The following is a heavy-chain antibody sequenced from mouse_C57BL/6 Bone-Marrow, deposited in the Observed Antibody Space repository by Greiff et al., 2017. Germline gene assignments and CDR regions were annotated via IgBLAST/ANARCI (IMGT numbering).Heavy chain of an antibody. V-gene: IGHV1-80*01. CDR3: ARGDYDEEFAY. D-gene: IGHD2-4*01. J-gene: IGHJ3*01. CDR1: GYAFSSYW. CDR2: IYPGDGDT. Sequence: QVQLKQSGAELVKPGASVKISCKASGYAFSSYWMNWVKQRPGKGLEWIGQIYPGDGDTNYNGKFKGKATLTADKSSSTAYMQLSSLTSEDSAVYFCARGDYDEEFAYWGQGTLVTVSA.